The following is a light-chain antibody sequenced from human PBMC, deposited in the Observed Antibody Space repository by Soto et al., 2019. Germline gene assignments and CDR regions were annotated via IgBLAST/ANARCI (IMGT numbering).Light chain of an antibody. Sequence: EIVMTQSPATLSVSPGERATLSCRASQNINNNLAWYQQKPGQGPRLLIYGASSRATGIPARFSGSGSGTAFTLTINSRQSEYFAIYYCQQYNNWPLTFGGGTKVEIK. V-gene: IGKV3-15*01. J-gene: IGKJ4*01. CDR2: GAS. CDR3: QQYNNWPLT. CDR1: QNINNN.